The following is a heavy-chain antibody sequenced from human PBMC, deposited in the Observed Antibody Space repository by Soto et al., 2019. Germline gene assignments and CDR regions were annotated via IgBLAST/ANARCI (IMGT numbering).Heavy chain of an antibody. D-gene: IGHD3-22*01. CDR1: GYTFTSDA. CDR3: ARAGAWGSNYDDAAFDA. CDR2: INVGTGYT. Sequence: VHLVQSGAGVKKPGASVKVSCRASGYTFTSDAMHWVRQAPGQGLEWLGWINVGTGYTTFSQKFQGRGSITRVTDASTAYMELTRLRSEDTAIYYCARAGAWGSNYDDAAFDAWGQGKKVTVSS. J-gene: IGHJ3*01. V-gene: IGHV1-3*01.